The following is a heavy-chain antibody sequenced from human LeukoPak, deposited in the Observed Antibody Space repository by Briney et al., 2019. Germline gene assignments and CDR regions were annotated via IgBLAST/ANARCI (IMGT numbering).Heavy chain of an antibody. CDR1: GDSVSSNSVT. CDR3: ARRLTQYDCFDP. Sequence: SQTLSLTCAISGDSVSSNSVTWNWIRQSPSRGLECLGRTYYRSTWYNDYAVSVRGRITVNPDTSKNQFSLHLNSVTPEDTAVYYCARRLTQYDCFDPWGQGILVTVSS. D-gene: IGHD2-2*01. V-gene: IGHV6-1*01. CDR2: TYYRSTWYN. J-gene: IGHJ5*02.